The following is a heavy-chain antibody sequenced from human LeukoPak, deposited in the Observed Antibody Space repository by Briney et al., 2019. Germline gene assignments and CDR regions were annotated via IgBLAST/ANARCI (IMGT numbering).Heavy chain of an antibody. Sequence: GGSLKISCKGSGYSFTSYWIGWVRQMPGKGMEWMGIIYPGDSDTRYIPSFQGQVTISADKSISTAYLQWSSLKASDTAMYYCARHERAAAAPFDYWGQGTLVTVSS. V-gene: IGHV5-51*01. J-gene: IGHJ4*02. CDR3: ARHERAAAAPFDY. CDR2: IYPGDSDT. CDR1: GYSFTSYW. D-gene: IGHD6-13*01.